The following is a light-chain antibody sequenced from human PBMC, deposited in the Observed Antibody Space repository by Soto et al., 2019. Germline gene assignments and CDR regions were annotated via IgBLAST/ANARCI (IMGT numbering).Light chain of an antibody. V-gene: IGKV1D-12*01. Sequence: DLQVTQSPSSVSASVGDGVTITCRASQDINNWLAWYQQKPGKAPKLLIYTTSNLQSGVPSRFSGSGSGTDFTLTINSLQPEDFATYYCQQANSFPLTFGGGTKVEIK. CDR3: QQANSFPLT. CDR1: QDINNW. CDR2: TTS. J-gene: IGKJ4*01.